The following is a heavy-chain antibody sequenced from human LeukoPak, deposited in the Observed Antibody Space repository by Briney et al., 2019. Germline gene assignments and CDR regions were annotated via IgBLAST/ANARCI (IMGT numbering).Heavy chain of an antibody. V-gene: IGHV3-23*01. Sequence: GGSLRLSCAASGFTFSSYGMSWVRQAPGKGREWVSGINTSGGTTYYADSVKGRFTISRDNSKNTLYLQMNSLRADDTAAYYCAKDPPTVMANAFHIWGQGTMVTVSS. J-gene: IGHJ3*02. CDR2: INTSGGTT. CDR1: GFTFSSYG. D-gene: IGHD5-18*01. CDR3: AKDPPTVMANAFHI.